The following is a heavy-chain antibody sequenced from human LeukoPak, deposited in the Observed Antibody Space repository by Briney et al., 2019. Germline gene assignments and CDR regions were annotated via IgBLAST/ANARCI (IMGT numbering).Heavy chain of an antibody. CDR3: ARFLIAAAGPPRRYYYGMDV. Sequence: SETLSLTCTVSGDSISSTSYYWGWIRQPPEKGLEWIGTIYYSGSTYYNPSLKSRVTISVDTSKNQFSLKLSSVTAADTAVYYCARFLIAAAGPPRRYYYGMDVWGQGTTVTVSS. D-gene: IGHD6-13*01. CDR1: GDSISSTSYY. CDR2: IYYSGST. V-gene: IGHV4-39*07. J-gene: IGHJ6*02.